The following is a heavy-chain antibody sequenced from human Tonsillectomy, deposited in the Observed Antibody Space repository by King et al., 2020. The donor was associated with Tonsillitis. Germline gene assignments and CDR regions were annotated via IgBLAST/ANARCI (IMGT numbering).Heavy chain of an antibody. CDR3: PRYMGPLSPVPTLDFSDYFDY. J-gene: IGHJ4*02. V-gene: IGHV3-49*03. Sequence: VQLVESGGGLVQPGRSLRLSCTASGFTFGGYSMSWFRQAPGKGLEWVGFIRSKAYGGTTEYAASVKGRFTISRDDSKSIAYLQMNSLKIEDTAVYYCPRYMGPLSPVPTLDFSDYFDYWGQGTLVTVSS. CDR1: GFTFGGYS. CDR2: IRSKAYGGTT. D-gene: IGHD3/OR15-3a*01.